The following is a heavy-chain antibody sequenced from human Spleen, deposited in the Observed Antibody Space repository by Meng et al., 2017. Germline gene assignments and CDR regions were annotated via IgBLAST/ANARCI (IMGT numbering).Heavy chain of an antibody. V-gene: IGHV4-39*07. J-gene: IGHJ4*02. D-gene: IGHD5-12*01. CDR2: IYYSGRT. CDR3: AADHGYDPFAF. Sequence: LRLSCTVSAGSIDRTTYYWAGIRQAPGKGLEWIGSIYYSGRTYYNPSSRSRVSLSVDTSNNKFCLRLTSVTAADTAMYYCAADHGYDPFAFWGQGALVTVSS. CDR1: AGSIDRTTYY.